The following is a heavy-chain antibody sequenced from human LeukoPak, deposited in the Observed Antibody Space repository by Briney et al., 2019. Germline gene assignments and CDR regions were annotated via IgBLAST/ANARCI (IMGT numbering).Heavy chain of an antibody. CDR3: ARSEGYCSGGSCYSANWFDP. CDR1: GYSFTSYW. Sequence: GESLKISYKGSGYSFTSYWIGWVRQMPGKGLEWMGIIYPGDSDTRYSPSFQGQVTISADKSISTAYLQWSSLKASDTAMYYCARSEGYCSGGSCYSANWFDPWGQGTLVTVSS. V-gene: IGHV5-51*01. D-gene: IGHD2-15*01. J-gene: IGHJ5*02. CDR2: IYPGDSDT.